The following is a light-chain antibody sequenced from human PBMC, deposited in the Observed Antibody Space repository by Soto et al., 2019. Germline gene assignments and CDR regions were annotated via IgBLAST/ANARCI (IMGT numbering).Light chain of an antibody. Sequence: DIPMTQSPSSLSSSVGDMVTITCRTSQYISSYLNWYQQKPGKAPKLLIYGASSLQSGVPSRFRGSESGTDFTLTISSLQPEDFPTYYCQQTYSTPLTFGGGTKVDIK. J-gene: IGKJ4*01. V-gene: IGKV1-39*01. CDR2: GAS. CDR3: QQTYSTPLT. CDR1: QYISSY.